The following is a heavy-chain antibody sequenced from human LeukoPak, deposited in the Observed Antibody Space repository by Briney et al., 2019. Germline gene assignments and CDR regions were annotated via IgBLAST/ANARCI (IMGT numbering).Heavy chain of an antibody. J-gene: IGHJ4*02. CDR2: INPNSGGT. CDR3: ARDRGSSFNSDY. D-gene: IGHD6-13*01. V-gene: IGHV1-2*06. CDR1: GYTFTGYY. Sequence: GASVKVSCKASGYTFTGYYMHWVRQAPGQGLEWMGRINPNSGGTNYAQKFQGRVTMTRDTSISTAYMELSRLRSDDTAVYYCARDRGSSFNSDYWGQGTLVTVSS.